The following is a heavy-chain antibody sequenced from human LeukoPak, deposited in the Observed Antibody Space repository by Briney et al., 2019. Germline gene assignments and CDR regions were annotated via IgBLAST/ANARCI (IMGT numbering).Heavy chain of an antibody. CDR1: GDSISGSNFY. D-gene: IGHD2-21*01. Sequence: SETLSLTCSVSGDSISGSNFYWAWIRQPPGKGLEWIGSIFYSGSTYYSPSLESRLTMALDTSTGHFSLRLTSVTAADTAIYYCARQVAVVEPTDPNWFDSWGQGTLVTVSS. V-gene: IGHV4-39*07. CDR3: ARQVAVVEPTDPNWFDS. J-gene: IGHJ5*01. CDR2: IFYSGST.